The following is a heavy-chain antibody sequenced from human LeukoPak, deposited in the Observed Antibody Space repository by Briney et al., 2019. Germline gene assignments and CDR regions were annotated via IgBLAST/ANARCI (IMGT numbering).Heavy chain of an antibody. CDR2: ISGSGGSA. V-gene: IGHV3-23*01. J-gene: IGHJ5*02. D-gene: IGHD5-12*01. CDR3: AKSYDYVPNWFDP. Sequence: GGSLRLSCAASGFTFSSYAMSWVRQAPGKGLEWVSTISGSGGSAYYADSVKGRFTISRDNSKNTLYLQMNSLRAEDTAVYYCAKSYDYVPNWFDPWGQGTLVTVSS. CDR1: GFTFSSYA.